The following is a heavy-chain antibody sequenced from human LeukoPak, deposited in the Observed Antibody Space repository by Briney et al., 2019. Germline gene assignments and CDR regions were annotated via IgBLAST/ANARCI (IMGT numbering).Heavy chain of an antibody. V-gene: IGHV1-18*01. CDR1: GYTFTSYG. CDR2: ISAYNGNT. D-gene: IGHD3-3*01. Sequence: ASVKVSCQASGYTFTSYGISWVRQAPGQGLEWMGWISAYNGNTNYAQKIQGRVTMTTDTSTSTAYMELRSLRSDDTAVYYCARDAIFGEAFDIWGQGTMVTVSS. J-gene: IGHJ3*02. CDR3: ARDAIFGEAFDI.